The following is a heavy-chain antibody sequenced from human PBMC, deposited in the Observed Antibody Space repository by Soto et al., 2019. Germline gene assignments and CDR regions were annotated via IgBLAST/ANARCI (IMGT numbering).Heavy chain of an antibody. V-gene: IGHV3-9*01. CDR3: AKEGYYYGSGSQRGAFDI. CDR1: GFTFSSYS. CDR2: ISWNSGSI. J-gene: IGHJ3*02. D-gene: IGHD3-10*01. Sequence: EVQLVESGGGLVKPGGSLRLSCAASGFTFSSYSMNWVRQAPGKGLEWVSGISWNSGSIGYADSVKGRFTISRDNAKNSLYLQMNSLRAEDTALYYCAKEGYYYGSGSQRGAFDIWDQGTMVTVSS.